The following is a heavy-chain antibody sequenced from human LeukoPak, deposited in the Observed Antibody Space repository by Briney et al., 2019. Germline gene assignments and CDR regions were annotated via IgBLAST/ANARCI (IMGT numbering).Heavy chain of an antibody. V-gene: IGHV4-59*01. CDR3: ARGNAD. Sequence: KPSETLSLTCTVSGGSINSYYWSWIRQTPGKGLEWIGYISYSGSTNYNPSLKSRVTISLGTSKNQFVLQLNSVTAADTALYYCARGNADWGQGTLVTVSS. CDR1: GGSINSYY. CDR2: ISYSGST. J-gene: IGHJ4*02.